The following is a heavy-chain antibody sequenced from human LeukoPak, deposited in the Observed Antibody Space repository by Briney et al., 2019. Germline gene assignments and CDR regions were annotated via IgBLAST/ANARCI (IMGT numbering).Heavy chain of an antibody. CDR3: AKAAAAPGFDF. V-gene: IGHV3-23*01. CDR2: VSGSGDRM. Sequence: GGSLRLSCAASGFTFSSYALNWVRQAPGKGLEWVATVSGSGDRMYHADSVKGRFTISRDNSKNTIYLQMNSLRAEDTALYYCAKAAAAPGFDFWGQGTLVTVSS. D-gene: IGHD6-13*01. CDR1: GFTFSSYA. J-gene: IGHJ4*02.